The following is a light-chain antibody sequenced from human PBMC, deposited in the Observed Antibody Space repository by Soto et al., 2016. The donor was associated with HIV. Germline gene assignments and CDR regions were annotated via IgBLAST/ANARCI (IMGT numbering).Light chain of an antibody. CDR2: AAS. V-gene: IGKV1-39*01. CDR1: QSISSY. Sequence: DIQMTQSPSSLSASVGDRVTITCRASQSISSYLNWYQQKPGKAPKLLIYAASSLQSGVPSRFSGSGSGTHFSLTISSLQPDDFATYYCQQYYSSPYTFGQGTKLEI. J-gene: IGKJ2*01. CDR3: QQYYSSPYT.